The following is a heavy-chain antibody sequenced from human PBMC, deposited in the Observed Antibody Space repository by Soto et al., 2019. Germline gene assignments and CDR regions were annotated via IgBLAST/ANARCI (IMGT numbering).Heavy chain of an antibody. D-gene: IGHD3-22*01. Sequence: PGGSLRLSCAASGFTFSSYSMNWVRQAPGKGLEWVSYISSSSSTIYYADSVKGRFTISRDNAKNSLYLQMNSLRDEDTAVYYCARGGVYYYDSSGQGYAFDIWGQGTMVTVSS. J-gene: IGHJ3*02. V-gene: IGHV3-48*02. CDR3: ARGGVYYYDSSGQGYAFDI. CDR2: ISSSSSTI. CDR1: GFTFSSYS.